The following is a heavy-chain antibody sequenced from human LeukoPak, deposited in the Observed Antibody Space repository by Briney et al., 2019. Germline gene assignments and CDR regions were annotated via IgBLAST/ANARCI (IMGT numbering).Heavy chain of an antibody. V-gene: IGHV3-74*01. CDR3: ARDPSGSSTTSFDY. CDR2: INSDGSST. J-gene: IGHJ4*02. CDR1: GFTFSSYS. Sequence: PGGSLTLSCAASGFTFSSYSMNWVRQAPGKGLVWVSRINSDGSSTSYADSVKGRFTISRDNAKNTLYLQMNTLRVEDTAVYYCARDPSGSSTTSFDYWGQGTLVTVSS. D-gene: IGHD1/OR15-1a*01.